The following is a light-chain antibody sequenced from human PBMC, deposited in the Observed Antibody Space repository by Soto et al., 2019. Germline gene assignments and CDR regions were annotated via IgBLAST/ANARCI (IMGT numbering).Light chain of an antibody. Sequence: DIQMTQSPSTLSASLGDRVTITCRASQSISSWLAWNQQKPGKAPKLPIYKASSLESGVPSRFSGSGSGTEFTLTISSLQPDDFATYYCQQYNSYPLTFGGGTKVDIK. CDR3: QQYNSYPLT. CDR1: QSISSW. V-gene: IGKV1-5*03. J-gene: IGKJ4*01. CDR2: KAS.